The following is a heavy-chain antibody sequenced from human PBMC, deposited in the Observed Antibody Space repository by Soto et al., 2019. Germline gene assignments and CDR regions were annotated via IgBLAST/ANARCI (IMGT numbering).Heavy chain of an antibody. D-gene: IGHD5-18*01. CDR1: GYTFTGYY. Sequence: GASVKVSCKASGYTFTGYYMHWVRQAPGQGLEWMGWINPNSGGTNYAQKFQGWVTMTRDTSISTAYMELSRPRSDDTAVYYCARSPFRVQLWHDYWGQGTLVTVSS. CDR3: ARSPFRVQLWHDY. CDR2: INPNSGGT. J-gene: IGHJ4*02. V-gene: IGHV1-2*04.